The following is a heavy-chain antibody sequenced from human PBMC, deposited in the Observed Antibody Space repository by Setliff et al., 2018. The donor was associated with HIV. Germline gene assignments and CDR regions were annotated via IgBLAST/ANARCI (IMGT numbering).Heavy chain of an antibody. CDR2: IKQDGSEK. V-gene: IGHV3-7*01. Sequence: GGSLRLSCTAPGFNFMFFAMSWVRQAPGKGLEWVANIKQDGSEKYYVDSVKGRFTISRDNAKNSLYLQMNSLRAEDTAVYYCARPWAFDIWGQGTMVTVSS. J-gene: IGHJ3*02. CDR3: ARPWAFDI. CDR1: GFNFMFFA.